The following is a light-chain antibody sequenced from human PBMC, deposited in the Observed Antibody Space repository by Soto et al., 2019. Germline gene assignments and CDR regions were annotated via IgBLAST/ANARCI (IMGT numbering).Light chain of an antibody. J-gene: IGKJ4*01. Sequence: DIQMTQSPSTLSASVGDRVTITCRASQSISSWLAWYQQKPGKAPKFLISRASNLESGVPSRFSGSGSGTEFTLTISSLQPDDFATYYCQHYASYPLSFGGGTKVEIK. CDR2: RAS. CDR1: QSISSW. V-gene: IGKV1-5*03. CDR3: QHYASYPLS.